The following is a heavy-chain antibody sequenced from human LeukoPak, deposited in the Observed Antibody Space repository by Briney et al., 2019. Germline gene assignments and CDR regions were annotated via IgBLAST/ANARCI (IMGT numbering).Heavy chain of an antibody. CDR3: ARYLDSSGPLD. J-gene: IGHJ4*02. V-gene: IGHV5-51*01. D-gene: IGHD6-19*01. Sequence: GESLQISCKGSGYSFTSYWIGWVRQMPGKGLEWMGIIYPGDPDTRYSPSFQGQVTISADKSISTAYLQWSSLKASDTAMYYCARYLDSSGPLDWGQGTLVTVSS. CDR1: GYSFTSYW. CDR2: IYPGDPDT.